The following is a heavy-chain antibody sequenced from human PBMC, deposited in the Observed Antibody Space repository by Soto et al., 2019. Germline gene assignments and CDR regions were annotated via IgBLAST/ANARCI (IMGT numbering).Heavy chain of an antibody. Sequence: GGSLRLSCAASGFTFSSYGMHWVRQAPGKGLEWVAVIWYDGSNKYYADSVKGRFTISRDNSKNTLYLQMNSLRAEDTAVYYCARAPCSSTSCYSPHYYYYYMDVWGKGTTVTVSS. J-gene: IGHJ6*03. CDR1: GFTFSSYG. CDR2: IWYDGSNK. V-gene: IGHV3-33*01. D-gene: IGHD2-2*01. CDR3: ARAPCSSTSCYSPHYYYYYMDV.